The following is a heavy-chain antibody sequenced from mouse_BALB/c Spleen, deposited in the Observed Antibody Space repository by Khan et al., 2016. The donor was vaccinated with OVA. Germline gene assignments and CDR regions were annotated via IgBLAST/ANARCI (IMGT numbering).Heavy chain of an antibody. J-gene: IGHJ3*01. CDR1: GFTFSTYA. D-gene: IGHD1-1*01. CDR2: INTGGDYI. CDR3: ARNNYGPFAY. V-gene: IGHV5-6*01. Sequence: EVELVESGGDLVKPGGSLKLSCAASGFTFSTYAMSWVRQTPDKRLEWVATINTGGDYIYYPDSVKGRFPISRDNAKNTLYLQMSSLRSEDTAMYYCARNNYGPFAYWGQGTLVTVTA.